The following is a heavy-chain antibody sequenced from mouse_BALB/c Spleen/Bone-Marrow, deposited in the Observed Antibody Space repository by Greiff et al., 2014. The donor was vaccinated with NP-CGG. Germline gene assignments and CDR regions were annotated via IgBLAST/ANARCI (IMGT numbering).Heavy chain of an antibody. CDR1: GYTFTIYW. CDR2: IDPSDSDA. D-gene: IGHD1-1*01. V-gene: IGHV1-69*02. CDR3: ARRNYYGSHYWYFDV. J-gene: IGHJ1*01. Sequence: VQLQQFGAELVKPGASVKLSCKASGYTFTIYWMHWVKQRPGQGLEWIGEIDPSDSDANYNQKFKGKATLTVDKSSTTAYMQLSSLTSEDSAVYYCARRNYYGSHYWYFDVWGAGTTVTVSS.